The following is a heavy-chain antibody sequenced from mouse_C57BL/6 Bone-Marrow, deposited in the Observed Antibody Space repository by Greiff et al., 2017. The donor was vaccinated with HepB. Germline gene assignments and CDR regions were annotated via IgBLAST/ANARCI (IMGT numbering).Heavy chain of an antibody. CDR3: AREGVFITTVVATFDY. CDR2: IAPEDGET. CDR1: GFNIKDYY. V-gene: IGHV14-2*01. D-gene: IGHD1-1*01. J-gene: IGHJ2*01. Sequence: EVQLQQSGAELVKPGASVKLSCTASGFNIKDYYMHWVKQRTEQGLEWIGRIAPEDGETKYAPKFQGKAAITADTSSNTAYLQLSSLTSDDTAVYYCAREGVFITTVVATFDYWGQGTTLTVSS.